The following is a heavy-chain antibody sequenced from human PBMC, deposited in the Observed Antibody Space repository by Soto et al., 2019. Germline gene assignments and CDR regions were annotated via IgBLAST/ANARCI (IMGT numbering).Heavy chain of an antibody. CDR3: ARDLGGVLGIAARGGWYFDY. D-gene: IGHD6-6*01. CDR2: IKQDGSEK. J-gene: IGHJ4*02. Sequence: GGSLRLSCAASGFTFSSYWMSWVRQAPGKGLEWVANIKQDGSEKYYVDSVKGRFTISRDNAKNSLYLQMNSLRAEDTAVYYCARDLGGVLGIAARGGWYFDYWGQGTLVTVSS. V-gene: IGHV3-7*03. CDR1: GFTFSSYW.